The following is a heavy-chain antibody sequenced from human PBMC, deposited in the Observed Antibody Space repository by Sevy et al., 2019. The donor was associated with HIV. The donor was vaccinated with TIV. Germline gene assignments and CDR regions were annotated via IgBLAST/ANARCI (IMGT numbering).Heavy chain of an antibody. D-gene: IGHD6-19*01. V-gene: IGHV3-7*01. J-gene: IGHJ3*02. CDR1: GFTFSSYW. Sequence: GGSLRLSCAASGFTFSSYWMSWVRQAPGKGLEWVANIKQDGSEKYYVDSVKGRFTISRDNAKNSLYLQMNSLRAEDTAVYYCPRDRKTQWLVPVALDIWGQGTMVTVSS. CDR2: IKQDGSEK. CDR3: PRDRKTQWLVPVALDI.